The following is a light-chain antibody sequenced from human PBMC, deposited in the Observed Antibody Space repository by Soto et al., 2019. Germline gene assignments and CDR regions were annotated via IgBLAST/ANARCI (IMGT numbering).Light chain of an antibody. V-gene: IGKV3-20*01. Sequence: EIVLTQSPGTLSLSPGERATLSCRGSQTVSSNYLAWYQQKSGQAPRLLIYGASNRATGIPDRFRGSGSGTDFTLTISRLDPEDFAVYYCQQYAGAPQTFGPGTKVEIK. CDR1: QTVSSNY. CDR3: QQYAGAPQT. J-gene: IGKJ3*01. CDR2: GAS.